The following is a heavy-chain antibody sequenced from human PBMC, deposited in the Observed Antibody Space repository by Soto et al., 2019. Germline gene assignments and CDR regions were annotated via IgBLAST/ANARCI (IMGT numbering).Heavy chain of an antibody. J-gene: IGHJ4*02. CDR1: GGSFSGYY. D-gene: IGHD3-22*01. Sequence: SETLSLTCAVYGGSFSGYYWSWIRQPPGKGLEWIGEINHSGSTNYNPSLKSRVTISVDTSKNQFSLKLSSVTAADTAVYYCARGYYDSSGPYYFDDWGQGTLVTVSS. CDR2: INHSGST. CDR3: ARGYYDSSGPYYFDD. V-gene: IGHV4-34*01.